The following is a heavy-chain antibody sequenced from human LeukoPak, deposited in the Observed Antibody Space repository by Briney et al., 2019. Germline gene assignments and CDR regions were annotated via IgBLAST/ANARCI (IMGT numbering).Heavy chain of an antibody. CDR1: GGSFSGYY. CDR2: INHSGST. Sequence: SETLSLTCAVYGGSFSGYYWSWIRQPPGKGLEWIGEINHSGSTNYNPSLKSRVTISVDTSKNQFSLKLSSVPAADTAVYYCARVPPHYYDSSGYYPEPTFDYWGQGTLVTVSS. J-gene: IGHJ4*02. D-gene: IGHD3-22*01. V-gene: IGHV4-34*01. CDR3: ARVPPHYYDSSGYYPEPTFDY.